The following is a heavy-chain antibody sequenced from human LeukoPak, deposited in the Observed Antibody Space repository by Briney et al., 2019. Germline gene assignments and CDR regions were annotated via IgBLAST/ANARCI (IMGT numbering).Heavy chain of an antibody. V-gene: IGHV3-21*01. CDR1: GFTFSSYS. CDR3: TGSGSYLRGEDY. D-gene: IGHD3-10*01. Sequence: GGSLRLSCAASGFTFSSYSMNWVRQAPGKGLEWVSSISSSSSYIHYADSVKGRFTISRDNAKNSLYLQMNSLRAEDTAVYYCTGSGSYLRGEDYWGQGTLVTVSS. CDR2: ISSSSSYI. J-gene: IGHJ4*02.